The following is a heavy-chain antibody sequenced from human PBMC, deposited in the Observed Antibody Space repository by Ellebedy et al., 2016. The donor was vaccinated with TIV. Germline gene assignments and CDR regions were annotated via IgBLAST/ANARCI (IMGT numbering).Heavy chain of an antibody. J-gene: IGHJ4*02. CDR3: ARPQELAAPPDY. V-gene: IGHV1-46*01. CDR1: GYTFTSYY. Sequence: AASVKVSCKASGYTFTSYYMHWVRQAPGQGLEWMGIISPSGGSTSYAQKFQGRVTMTRDTSISTAYMELSRLRSDDTAVYYCARPQELAAPPDYWGQGTLVTVSS. D-gene: IGHD6-6*01. CDR2: ISPSGGST.